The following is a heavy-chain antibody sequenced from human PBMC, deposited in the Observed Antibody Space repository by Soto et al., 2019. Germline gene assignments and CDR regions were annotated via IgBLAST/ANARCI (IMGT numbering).Heavy chain of an antibody. CDR2: LYWDGDK. J-gene: IGHJ4*02. Sequence: SGPTLVNPTQTLTLTRTFSGFSLNTSGVGVGWIRQPPGKALEWLALLYWDGDKRYSPSLKTRVTITKDTAKNQVVVTMTNMDPVDTSTYYCLREQKDFWSRRFSWVLDHWGPGTVVTVSS. CDR3: LREQKDFWSRRFSWVLDH. V-gene: IGHV2-5*04. CDR1: GFSLNTSGVG. D-gene: IGHD3-3*01.